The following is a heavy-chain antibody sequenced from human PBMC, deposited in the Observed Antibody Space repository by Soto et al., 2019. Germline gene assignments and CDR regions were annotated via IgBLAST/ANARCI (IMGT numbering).Heavy chain of an antibody. D-gene: IGHD6-6*01. Sequence: AVKVSFKASGGTFSSYAISWVRPAPGQGLDCIGGLIPIFGTANYAQKFQGRVTITADKSTSIPYMELSSLRSEDTAVYDCARPSDLVELSLSRYYYGMDVGGQGTTVTVSS. J-gene: IGHJ6*02. CDR2: LIPIFGTA. CDR3: ARPSDLVELSLSRYYYGMDV. CDR1: GGTFSSYA. V-gene: IGHV1-69*06.